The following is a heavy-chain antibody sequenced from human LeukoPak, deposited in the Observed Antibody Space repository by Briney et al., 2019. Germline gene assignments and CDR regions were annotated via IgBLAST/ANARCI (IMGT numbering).Heavy chain of an antibody. CDR3: ARISMIAGVWFDP. CDR2: INPNSGGT. J-gene: IGHJ5*02. CDR1: RYTFTGYY. V-gene: IGHV1-2*02. D-gene: IGHD3-22*01. Sequence: ASVKVSCKSSRYTFTGYYMHWVRQAPGQGLEWMGWINPNSGGTNYAQKFQGRVTMTRDTSISTAYMELSRLRSDDTAVYYCARISMIAGVWFDPWGQGTLVTVSS.